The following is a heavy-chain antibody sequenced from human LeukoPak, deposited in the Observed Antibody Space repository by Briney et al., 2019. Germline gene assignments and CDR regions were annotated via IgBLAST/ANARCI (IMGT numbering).Heavy chain of an antibody. CDR1: GFTFDDYA. V-gene: IGHV3-9*01. CDR2: ISWNSGSI. D-gene: IGHD4-17*01. J-gene: IGHJ4*02. CDR3: AKSNYGDYVLD. Sequence: PGGSLRLSCAASGFTFDDYAMHWVRQAPGKGLEWVSGISWNSGSIGYADSVKGRFTISRDNAKNSLYLQMNSLRAEDTALYYCAKSNYGDYVLDWGQGTLVTVSS.